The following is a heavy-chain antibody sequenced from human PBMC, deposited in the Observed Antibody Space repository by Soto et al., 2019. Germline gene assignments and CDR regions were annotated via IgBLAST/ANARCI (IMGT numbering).Heavy chain of an antibody. CDR2: IIPIFGTA. V-gene: IGHV1-69*13. Sequence: AASVKVSCKASGGTFSSYAISWVRQAPGQGLEWMGGIIPIFGTANYAQKFQGRVTITADESTSTAYMELSSLRSEDTAVYYCARDRRRLRKDYGMDVWGQGTTVTVSS. CDR3: ARDRRRLRKDYGMDV. CDR1: GGTFSSYA. J-gene: IGHJ6*02. D-gene: IGHD5-12*01.